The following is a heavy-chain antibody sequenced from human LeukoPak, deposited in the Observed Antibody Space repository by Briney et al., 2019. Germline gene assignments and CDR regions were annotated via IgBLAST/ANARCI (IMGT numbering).Heavy chain of an antibody. CDR3: AREGYYDSSGYYYYYLDY. Sequence: PGGSLRLSCAASGFTFSSYGMHWVRQAPGKGLEGVAVIWYDGSNKYYADSVKGRFTISRDNSKNTLYLQMNSLRAEDTAVYYCAREGYYDSSGYYYYYLDYWGQGTLVTVSS. D-gene: IGHD3-22*01. V-gene: IGHV3-33*01. CDR1: GFTFSSYG. CDR2: IWYDGSNK. J-gene: IGHJ4*02.